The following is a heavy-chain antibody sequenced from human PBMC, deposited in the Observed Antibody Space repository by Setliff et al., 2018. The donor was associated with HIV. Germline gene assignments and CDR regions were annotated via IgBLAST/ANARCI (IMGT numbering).Heavy chain of an antibody. CDR1: GYTFTSYG. D-gene: IGHD1-1*01. Sequence: GASVKVSCKASGYTFTSYGISWVRQAPGQGLEWMGRIIPVGGTTNYAQKFQGRVTITADKSTSTVYMELSSLRSDDTAVYYCATGLSSTDPSSNSWGQGTPVTVSS. J-gene: IGHJ4*02. V-gene: IGHV1-69*04. CDR3: ATGLSSTDPSSNS. CDR2: IIPVGGTT.